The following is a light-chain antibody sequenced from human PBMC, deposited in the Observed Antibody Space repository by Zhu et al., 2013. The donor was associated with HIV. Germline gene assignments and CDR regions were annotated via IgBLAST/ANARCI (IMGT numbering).Light chain of an antibody. CDR3: MQGTHWPT. J-gene: IGKJ1*01. CDR1: HSLIHRDGNTY. V-gene: IGKV2-30*02. CDR2: KIS. Sequence: EVVLTQSPLFLAVSPGQSASISCKSSHSLIHRDGNTYMNWYYQRPGQSPRRLISKISKRDGGVPDRFAGSGSVTEFTLTITNVEAGDVGIYYCMQGTHWPTFGLGDPRWK.